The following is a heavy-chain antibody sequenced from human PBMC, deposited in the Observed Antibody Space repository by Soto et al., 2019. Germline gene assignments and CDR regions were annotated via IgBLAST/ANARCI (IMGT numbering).Heavy chain of an antibody. CDR2: IIPIFGTA. CDR3: ARVLYSSGWYYFDY. D-gene: IGHD6-19*01. Sequence: GASVKVSCKASGGTFSSYAISWVRQAPGQGLEWMGGIIPIFGTANYAQKFQGRVTITADKSTSTAYMELSSLRSEGTAVYYCARVLYSSGWYYFDYWGQGTLVTVSS. J-gene: IGHJ4*02. V-gene: IGHV1-69*06. CDR1: GGTFSSYA.